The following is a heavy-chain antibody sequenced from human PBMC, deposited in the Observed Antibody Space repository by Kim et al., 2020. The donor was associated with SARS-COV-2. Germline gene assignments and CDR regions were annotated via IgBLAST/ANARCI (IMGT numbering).Heavy chain of an antibody. CDR3: AKRGIAAGVTGGGFFDH. D-gene: IGHD6-13*01. Sequence: GGSLRLSCAASGFTFSSYAMSWVRQAPGKGLEWVSAIIASGHSTFYADSVKGRFTISRDNSRNTLYLQMNSLRAEDTTVYYCAKRGIAAGVTGGGFFDHWGQGTLVTVSS. V-gene: IGHV3-23*01. CDR2: IIASGHST. CDR1: GFTFSSYA. J-gene: IGHJ4*02.